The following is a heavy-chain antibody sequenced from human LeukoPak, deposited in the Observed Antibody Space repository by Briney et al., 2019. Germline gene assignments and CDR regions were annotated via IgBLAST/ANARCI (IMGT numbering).Heavy chain of an antibody. V-gene: IGHV4-59*01. CDR2: IHGSGSSGST. Sequence: PSETLSLTCTVSGGSLSSYYWSWIRQPPGKGLEYIGYIHGSGSSGSTNYNPSLKSRVTISADTSKNQFSLKVRFVTAADTAVYYCARVGLGNWFDPWGQGTLVTVSS. CDR1: GGSLSSYY. J-gene: IGHJ5*02. CDR3: ARVGLGNWFDP. D-gene: IGHD3-10*01.